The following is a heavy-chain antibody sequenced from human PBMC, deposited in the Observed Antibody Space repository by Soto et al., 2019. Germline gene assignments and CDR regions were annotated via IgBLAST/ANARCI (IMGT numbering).Heavy chain of an antibody. CDR2: IYYSGST. J-gene: IGHJ4*02. D-gene: IGHD3-10*01. CDR1: GGSISSYY. Sequence: SETLSLTCTVSGGSISSYYWSWIRQPPGKGLEWIGYIYYSGSTNYNPSLKSRVTISVDTSKNQFSLKLSSVTAADTAVYYCARVSPRGGSGERWGQGTLVTVSS. V-gene: IGHV4-59*01. CDR3: ARVSPRGGSGER.